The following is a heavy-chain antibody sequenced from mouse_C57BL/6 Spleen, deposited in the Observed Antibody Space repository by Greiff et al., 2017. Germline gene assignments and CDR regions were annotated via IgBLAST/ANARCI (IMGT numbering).Heavy chain of an antibody. D-gene: IGHD2-5*01. V-gene: IGHV1-47*01. Sequence: VQLQQPGAELVKPGASVKMSCKASGYTFTTYPIEWMKQNHGKSLEWIGNFHPYNDDTKYNEKFKGKATLSVEKSSSTVYLELSRLTSDDSAVYYCSRGAYYNNYVENAMDYWGQGTSVTVSS. CDR3: SRGAYYNNYVENAMDY. CDR1: GYTFTTYP. CDR2: FHPYNDDT. J-gene: IGHJ4*01.